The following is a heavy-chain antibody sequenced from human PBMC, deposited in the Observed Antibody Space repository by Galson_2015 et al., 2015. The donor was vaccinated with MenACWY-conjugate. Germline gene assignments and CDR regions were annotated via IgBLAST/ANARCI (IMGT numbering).Heavy chain of an antibody. D-gene: IGHD2-15*01. CDR3: ARDSLALGYCSGGSCYGRVYYFDY. V-gene: IGHV6-1*01. CDR1: GDSVSSSSAA. J-gene: IGHJ4*02. Sequence: CAISGDSVSSSSAAWNWIRQSPSRGLEWLGRTYYRSKWYNDYAVSVKSRITINPDTSKNQFSLQLNSVTPEDTAVYYCARDSLALGYCSGGSCYGRVYYFDYWGQGTLVTVSS. CDR2: TYYRSKWYN.